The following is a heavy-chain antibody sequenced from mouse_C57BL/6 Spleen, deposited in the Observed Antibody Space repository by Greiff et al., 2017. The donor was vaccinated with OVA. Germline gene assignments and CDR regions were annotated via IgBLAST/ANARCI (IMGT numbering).Heavy chain of an antibody. Sequence: EVKLMESGGGLVKPGGSLKLSCAASGFTFSSYTMSWVRQTPEKGLEWVANISGGGGNTYYADTVKGRFTISRDNAKNTLYLQMSSLRSEDTALYYCARLEYSESGYGYAMYYWGQGTSVTVSS. CDR3: ARLEYSESGYGYAMYY. CDR2: ISGGGGNT. J-gene: IGHJ4*01. D-gene: IGHD1-1*01. V-gene: IGHV5-9*01. CDR1: GFTFSSYT.